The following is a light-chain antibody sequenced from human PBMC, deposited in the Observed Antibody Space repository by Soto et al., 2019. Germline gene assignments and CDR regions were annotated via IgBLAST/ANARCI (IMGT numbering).Light chain of an antibody. V-gene: IGKV1-39*01. Sequence: DIQMTQSPSSLSASVGDRVTITCRTSQSINIYLNWYQQKVGEPPRLLIFGASNLQSGVPSRFSGNGVGTHFTLTISSLQAEDFATYYCQQGYTKSPLTFAGGTKVDIK. J-gene: IGKJ4*01. CDR1: QSINIY. CDR3: QQGYTKSPLT. CDR2: GAS.